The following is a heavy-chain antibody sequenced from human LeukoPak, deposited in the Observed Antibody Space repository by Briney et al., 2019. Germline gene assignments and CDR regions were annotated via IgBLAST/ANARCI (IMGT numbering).Heavy chain of an antibody. D-gene: IGHD6-19*01. J-gene: IGHJ4*02. CDR3: ARSPSPYSSGWYFDY. CDR2: TYQRSKWCN. Sequence: SQTLSLTFAIFGDSVSINSAAWNWIRQSPSRGLEWLGRTYQRSKWCNDYAVSVKSRITINPDISKNQFSLQLNSVTPEDTAVYYCARSPSPYSSGWYFDYWGQGTLVTVSS. CDR1: GDSVSINSAA. V-gene: IGHV6-1*01.